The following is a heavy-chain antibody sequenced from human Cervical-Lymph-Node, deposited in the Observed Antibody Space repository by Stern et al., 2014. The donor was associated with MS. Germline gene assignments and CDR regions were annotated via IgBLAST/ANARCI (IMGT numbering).Heavy chain of an antibody. D-gene: IGHD4-17*01. Sequence: VQLVESGAEVKKPGSSVKVSCKASGGTFSTYPIIWVRQAPGQGLEWMGGIIPVFGTANYAQKFQGRVTNNAADSSMTAYMELRSLRSEDTAVYYCASPVTLTVGALDVWGQGTTITVSS. J-gene: IGHJ6*02. CDR3: ASPVTLTVGALDV. V-gene: IGHV1-69*01. CDR1: GGTFSTYP. CDR2: IIPVFGTA.